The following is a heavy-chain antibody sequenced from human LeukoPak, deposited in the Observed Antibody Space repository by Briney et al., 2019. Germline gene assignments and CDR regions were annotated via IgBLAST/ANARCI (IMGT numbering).Heavy chain of an antibody. D-gene: IGHD4-23*01. CDR1: GFTFSSYD. V-gene: IGHV3-13*01. CDR2: IGTAGDT. Sequence: GGSLRLSCAASGFTFSSYDMHWVRQATGKGLEWVSAIGTAGDTYYPGSVKGRFTISRENSKNTLYLQMNSLRAEDTAVYYCAKGLSGGGQRGYFDYWGQGTLVTVSS. CDR3: AKGLSGGGQRGYFDY. J-gene: IGHJ4*02.